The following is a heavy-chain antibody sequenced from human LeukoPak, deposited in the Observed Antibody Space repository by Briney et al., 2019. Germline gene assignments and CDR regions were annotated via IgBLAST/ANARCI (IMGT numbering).Heavy chain of an antibody. CDR2: IYYSGST. V-gene: IGHV4-59*01. CDR1: GGSISSYY. CDR3: ARGGSRQWLAGDAFDI. J-gene: IGHJ3*02. D-gene: IGHD6-19*01. Sequence: SETLSLTCTVSGGSISSYYWSWIRQPPGKGLEWIGYIYYSGSTNYNPSLKSRVTISVDTPKNQFSLKLSSVTAADTAVYYCARGGSRQWLAGDAFDIWGQGTMVTVSS.